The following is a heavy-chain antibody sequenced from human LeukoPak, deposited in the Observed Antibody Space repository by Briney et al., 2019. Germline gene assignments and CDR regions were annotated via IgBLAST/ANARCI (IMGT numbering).Heavy chain of an antibody. V-gene: IGHV4-4*07. D-gene: IGHD4-17*01. CDR1: GGSISIYY. CDR2: IYTSGSI. J-gene: IGHJ4*02. Sequence: SETLSLTCSVSGGSISIYYWSWIRQPAGRGLEWTGRIYTSGSINYNPSLKSRLIMSVDTSKNQFSLKLFSVTAADTAVYYCARGYGEHPDKYDYWGQGTLVTVSS. CDR3: ARGYGEHPDKYDY.